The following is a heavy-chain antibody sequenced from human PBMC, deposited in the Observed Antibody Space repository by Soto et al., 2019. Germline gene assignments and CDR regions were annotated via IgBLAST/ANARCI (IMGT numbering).Heavy chain of an antibody. V-gene: IGHV4-31*03. D-gene: IGHD3-22*01. J-gene: IGHJ5*02. CDR1: GGSIANSGYY. Sequence: SETLSLTCTVSGGSIANSGYYWNWIRQHPGKGLEWIGYIYYSGSTYYNPSLKSRVAISVDTSKNQFSLKLSSVTAADTAVYYCARVGVPTSYFDSTGYYKNWFDPWGQGTLVTVSS. CDR2: IYYSGST. CDR3: ARVGVPTSYFDSTGYYKNWFDP.